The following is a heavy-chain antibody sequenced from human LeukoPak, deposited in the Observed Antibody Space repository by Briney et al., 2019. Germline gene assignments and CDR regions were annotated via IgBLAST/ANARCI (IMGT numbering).Heavy chain of an antibody. D-gene: IGHD3-10*01. J-gene: IGHJ6*03. CDR2: IYYSGST. Sequence: SETLSLTCTVSGGSISSSSYYWGWIRQPPGKGLEWIGSIYYSGSTYYNPSLKSRVTISVDTSKNQFSLKLSSVTAADTAVYYCARHGFGKTYNMDVWGKGTTVTVSS. CDR3: ARHGFGKTYNMDV. V-gene: IGHV4-39*01. CDR1: GGSISSSSYY.